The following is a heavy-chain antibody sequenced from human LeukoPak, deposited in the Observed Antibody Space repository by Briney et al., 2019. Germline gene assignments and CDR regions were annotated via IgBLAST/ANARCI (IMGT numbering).Heavy chain of an antibody. Sequence: PSETLSLTCTVSGGSISSYYWSWIRQPPGKGLEWIGYIYYSGSTNYNPSLKSRVTISVDTSKNQFSLELSSVTAADTAVYYCARGRSSGWSPLVSYYYMDVWGKGTTVTVSS. CDR3: ARGRSSGWSPLVSYYYMDV. CDR1: GGSISSYY. J-gene: IGHJ6*03. D-gene: IGHD6-19*01. V-gene: IGHV4-59*01. CDR2: IYYSGST.